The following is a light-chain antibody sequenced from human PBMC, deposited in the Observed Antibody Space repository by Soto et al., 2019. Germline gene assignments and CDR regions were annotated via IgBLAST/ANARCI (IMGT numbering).Light chain of an antibody. CDR2: AAS. V-gene: IGKV1-39*01. Sequence: DIQMTQSPTSLSASVGDRVTIXXRASQTIDNYLNWYQQKRGQAPKIXIFAASSLQSGVPSRFSGGGSDTDFTLTINTLQPEDFATYYCQQSHSSPLSFGGGTKVDIK. CDR1: QTIDNY. J-gene: IGKJ4*01. CDR3: QQSHSSPLS.